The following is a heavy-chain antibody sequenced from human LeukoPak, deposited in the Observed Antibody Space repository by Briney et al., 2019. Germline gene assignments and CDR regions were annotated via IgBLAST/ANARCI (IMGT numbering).Heavy chain of an antibody. CDR1: GWSFSGYY. D-gene: IGHD6-19*01. V-gene: IGHV4-34*01. CDR3: ARGWDSSGWYARYFDY. J-gene: IGHJ4*02. Sequence: SETLSLTCAVSGWSFSGYYWSWMRQPPGKGLEWIGEINHSGSTNYNPSLKSRVTISVDTSKNQFSLKLSSVTAADTAVYYCARGWDSSGWYARYFDYWGQGTLVTVSS. CDR2: INHSGST.